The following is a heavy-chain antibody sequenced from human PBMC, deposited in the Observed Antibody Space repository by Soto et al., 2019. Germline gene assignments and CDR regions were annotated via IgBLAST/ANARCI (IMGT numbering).Heavy chain of an antibody. CDR3: ARDHTGGYVGWFDX. CDR1: GYTSRNYV. V-gene: IGHV1-18*04. Sequence: ASLKVSCKASGYTSRNYVITWVRQAPGQGLEWMGCISANTGNTDYEQKFQGRVTMTTDSSTSTAYMELRRLRSDDTAMYYCARDHTGGYVGWFDXWGQGTLVTVSX. J-gene: IGHJ5*02. CDR2: ISANTGNT. D-gene: IGHD2-8*02.